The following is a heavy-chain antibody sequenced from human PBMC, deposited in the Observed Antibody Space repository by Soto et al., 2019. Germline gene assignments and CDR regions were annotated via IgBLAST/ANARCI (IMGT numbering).Heavy chain of an antibody. CDR1: GLTFNLYA. Sequence: EVQLLESGGGLAQPGVSLRLSCGASGLTFNLYAVSWVRHAPGKGLEWVSAFSGSGGSTYYADSVKPRFTISRDNYKNTRDLQMNSLRAEDTAVYYCAKDRMGVVVVVADPWGRGSLVIVSS. V-gene: IGHV3-23*01. CDR3: AKDRMGVVVVVADP. J-gene: IGHJ5*02. D-gene: IGHD2-15*01. CDR2: FSGSGGST.